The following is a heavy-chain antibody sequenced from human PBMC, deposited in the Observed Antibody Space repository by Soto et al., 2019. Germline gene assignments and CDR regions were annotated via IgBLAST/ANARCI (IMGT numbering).Heavy chain of an antibody. CDR2: INPYNGNT. D-gene: IGHD3-16*01. CDR3: ARDWFGIDY. Sequence: QVQLVQSGAEVKKPGASVKVSCKASGYTFTSYGISWVRQAPGQGLEWMGWINPYNGNTNYAQKLQGRVTMTTDTSTNTDYMELRSLRSDDTAVYSCARDWFGIDYWGQGTLVTVSS. CDR1: GYTFTSYG. V-gene: IGHV1-18*01. J-gene: IGHJ4*02.